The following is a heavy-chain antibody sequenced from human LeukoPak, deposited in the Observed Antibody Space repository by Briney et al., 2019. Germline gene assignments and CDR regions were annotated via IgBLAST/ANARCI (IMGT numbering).Heavy chain of an antibody. CDR2: IYTSGST. CDR1: GGSISSGSYY. CDR3: ARYTVTTPGLFDY. V-gene: IGHV4-61*02. J-gene: IGHJ4*02. D-gene: IGHD4-17*01. Sequence: PSETLSLTCTVSGGSISSGSYYWSWIRQPAGKGLEWIGRIYTSGSTNYNPSLKSRVTISVDTSKNQFSLKLSSVTAADTAVYYCARYTVTTPGLFDYWGQGTLVTVSS.